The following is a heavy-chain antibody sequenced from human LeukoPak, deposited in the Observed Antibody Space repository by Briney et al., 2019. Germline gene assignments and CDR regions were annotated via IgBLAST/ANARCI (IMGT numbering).Heavy chain of an antibody. CDR3: ARGPEITIFGVVILSPFDY. J-gene: IGHJ4*02. D-gene: IGHD3-3*01. Sequence: KPSETLSLTCTVSGGSISSYYWSWIRQPPGKGLEWIGYIYYSGSTNYNPSLKSRVTISVNTSKNQFSLKLSSVTAADTAVYYCARGPEITIFGVVILSPFDYWGQGTLVTVSS. CDR2: IYYSGST. CDR1: GGSISSYY. V-gene: IGHV4-59*08.